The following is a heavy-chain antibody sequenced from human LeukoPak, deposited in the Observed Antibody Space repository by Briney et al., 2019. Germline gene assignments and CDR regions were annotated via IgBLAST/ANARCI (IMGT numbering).Heavy chain of an antibody. CDR1: GYTFTGNF. V-gene: IGHV1-2*02. Sequence: ASVKISCKTSGYTFTGNFMHWVRQAPGQGPEWMGWINPNSGGTNYAQKFQGRVTMTRDTSISTAYMELSRLRSDDTAVYYCARDWMVRGVIFFWGQGTLVTVSS. J-gene: IGHJ4*02. CDR2: INPNSGGT. D-gene: IGHD3-10*01. CDR3: ARDWMVRGVIFF.